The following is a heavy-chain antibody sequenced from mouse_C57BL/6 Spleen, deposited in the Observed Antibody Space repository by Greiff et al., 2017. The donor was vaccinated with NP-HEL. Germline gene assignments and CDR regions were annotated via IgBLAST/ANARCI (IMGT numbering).Heavy chain of an antibody. V-gene: IGHV8-8*01. Sequence: QVTLKESGPGILQPSQTLSLTCSFSGFSLSTFGMGVGWIRQPSGKGLEWLAHIWWDDDKYYNPALKSRLTISKDTSKNQVFLKIANVDTADTATYYCARIEGDSNYPYWYFDVWGTGTTVTVSS. CDR2: IWWDDDK. CDR3: ARIEGDSNYPYWYFDV. J-gene: IGHJ1*03. D-gene: IGHD2-5*01. CDR1: GFSLSTFGMG.